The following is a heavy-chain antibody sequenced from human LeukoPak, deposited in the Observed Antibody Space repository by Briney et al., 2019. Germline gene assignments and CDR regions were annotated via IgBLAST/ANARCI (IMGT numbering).Heavy chain of an antibody. J-gene: IGHJ4*02. D-gene: IGHD3-9*01. CDR1: GFTFSSYA. V-gene: IGHV3-23*01. CDR3: AKGGGNILTGYYRPSRFDY. Sequence: GGSLRLSCAASGFTFSSYAMSWVRQAPGKGLEWVSAISGSGGSTYYADSVRGRFTISRDNSKNTLYLQMNSLRAEDTAVYYCAKGGGNILTGYYRPSRFDYWGQGTLVSVSS. CDR2: ISGSGGST.